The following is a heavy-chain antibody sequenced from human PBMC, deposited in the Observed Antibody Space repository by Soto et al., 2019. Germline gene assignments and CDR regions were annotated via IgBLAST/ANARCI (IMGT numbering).Heavy chain of an antibody. Sequence: QVQLVQAGAEEKKPGASVKVSCKASGYTFTSYAMHWVRQAPGQRLEWMGWINAGNGNTKYSQKFQGRVTSTRDTCASTAYMELRSLRSEDTAVYYCARAWVGVTAPDYWGQGTLVTVSS. CDR1: GYTFTSYA. CDR2: INAGNGNT. CDR3: ARAWVGVTAPDY. J-gene: IGHJ4*02. V-gene: IGHV1-3*05. D-gene: IGHD2-21*02.